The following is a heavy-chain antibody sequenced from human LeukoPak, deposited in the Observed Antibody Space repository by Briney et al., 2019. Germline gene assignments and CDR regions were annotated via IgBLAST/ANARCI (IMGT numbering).Heavy chain of an antibody. V-gene: IGHV4-61*02. CDR2: IYTSGST. J-gene: IGHJ3*02. CDR3: ARGLQETLAWLKAFSVFDI. D-gene: IGHD5-24*01. Sequence: PSQTLSLTCTVSGGSISSGSYYWSWIRQPAGKGLEWIGCIYTSGSTNYNPSLKSRVTISYTSKNQFSLKLNSVTAADTAVYYCARGLQETLAWLKAFSVFDIWGQGTMVTVSS. CDR1: GGSISSGSYY.